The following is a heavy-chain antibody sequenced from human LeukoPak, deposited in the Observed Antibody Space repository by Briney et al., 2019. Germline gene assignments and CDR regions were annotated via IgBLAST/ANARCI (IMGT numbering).Heavy chain of an antibody. J-gene: IGHJ3*02. CDR2: INPNSGGT. CDR1: GYTFTGYY. CDR3: AFPHYYDSSGYLGDAFDI. D-gene: IGHD3-22*01. V-gene: IGHV1-2*02. Sequence: HGASVKVSCKASGYTFTGYYMHWVRQAPGQGLEWMGWINPNSGGTNYAQKFQGRVTMTRDTSISTAYMELSRLRSDDTAVYYCAFPHYYDSSGYLGDAFDIWGQGTMVTVSS.